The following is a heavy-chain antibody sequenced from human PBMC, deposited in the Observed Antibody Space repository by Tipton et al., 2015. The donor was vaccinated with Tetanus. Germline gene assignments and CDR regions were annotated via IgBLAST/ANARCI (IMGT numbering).Heavy chain of an antibody. CDR2: IHPSGST. V-gene: IGHV4-34*01. CDR3: ARIGWLQQNKPAFDI. J-gene: IGHJ3*02. D-gene: IGHD5-24*01. Sequence: TLSLTCTIYGGSFSGYYWSWIRQPPGRGLEWIGEIHPSGSTNYNPSLKSRVTLSQDTSKSQFSLKLNSVTAADTAVYYCARIGWLQQNKPAFDIWGQGTVVTVSS. CDR1: GGSFSGYY.